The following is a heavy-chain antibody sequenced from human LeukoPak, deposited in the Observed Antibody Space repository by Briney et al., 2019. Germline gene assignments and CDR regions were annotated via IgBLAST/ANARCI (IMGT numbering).Heavy chain of an antibody. V-gene: IGHV1-2*02. J-gene: IGHJ6*03. Sequence: ASVKVSCKASGYTFTGYYMHWVRQAPGQGLEWMGWINPNSGGTNYAQKFQGRVTMTRDTSISTAYMELSRLRSDDTAVYYCARELKQLVRVYYYYYYMDVWGKGTTVTVSS. CDR2: INPNSGGT. D-gene: IGHD6-6*01. CDR1: GYTFTGYY. CDR3: ARELKQLVRVYYYYYYMDV.